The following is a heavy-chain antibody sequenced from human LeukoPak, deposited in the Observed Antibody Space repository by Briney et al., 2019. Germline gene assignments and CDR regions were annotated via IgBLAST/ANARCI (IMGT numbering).Heavy chain of an antibody. CDR3: ARDPTGGYEGE. V-gene: IGHV4-30-2*01. CDR2: IYHSGST. D-gene: IGHD5-12*01. CDR1: GGSISSGGYS. J-gene: IGHJ4*02. Sequence: SQTLSLTCAVSGGSISSGGYSWSWIRQPPGKGLEWIGYIYHSGSTYYNPSLKSRVTISVDKSKNQFSLKLSSVTAADTAVYYCARDPTGGYEGEWGQGTLVTVSS.